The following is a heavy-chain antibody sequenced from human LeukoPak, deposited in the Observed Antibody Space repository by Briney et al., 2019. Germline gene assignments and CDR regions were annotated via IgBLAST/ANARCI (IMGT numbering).Heavy chain of an antibody. J-gene: IGHJ5*02. CDR1: GGSINTYY. D-gene: IGHD6-13*01. V-gene: IGHV4-59*08. CDR3: ARNEVAAGSDWFDP. CDR2: IYYSGST. Sequence: PSETLSLTCTVSGGSINTYYWSWIRQPPGKGLEYIGYIYYSGSTNYNPSLKSRVTISVDTSKNQFSLKLSSVTAADTAVYYCARNEVAAGSDWFDPWGQGTLVTVSS.